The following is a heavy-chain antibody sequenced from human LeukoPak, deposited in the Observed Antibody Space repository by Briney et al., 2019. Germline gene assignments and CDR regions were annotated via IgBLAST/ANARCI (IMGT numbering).Heavy chain of an antibody. CDR3: AKDSPDSSGYRHHFDY. D-gene: IGHD3-22*01. CDR2: IRYDGSNK. V-gene: IGHV3-30*02. Sequence: PGGSLRLSCAAAGFTFSSYGMHWVRQAPGRGLGWVAFIRYDGSNKYYADSVKGRFTISRDNSKNTLYLRMNSLRAEDTAVYYCAKDSPDSSGYRHHFDYWGQGTLVTVSS. CDR1: GFTFSSYG. J-gene: IGHJ4*02.